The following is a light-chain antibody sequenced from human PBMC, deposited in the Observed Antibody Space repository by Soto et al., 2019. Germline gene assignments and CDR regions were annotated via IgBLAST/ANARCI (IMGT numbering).Light chain of an antibody. V-gene: IGKV1-39*01. Sequence: DIQMTQSPYSLSASVGDRVTITCRASQSISSYLNWYQQKPGKAPELLIYAASSLQSGVPSRFSGSGSGTDFTLTISSLQHNDFATYSCQQSNTTPLTFGGGTKVEIK. J-gene: IGKJ4*01. CDR1: QSISSY. CDR2: AAS. CDR3: QQSNTTPLT.